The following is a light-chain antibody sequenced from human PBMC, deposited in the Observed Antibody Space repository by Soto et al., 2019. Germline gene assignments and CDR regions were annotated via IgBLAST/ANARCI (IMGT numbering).Light chain of an antibody. J-gene: IGKJ4*01. CDR2: GAS. V-gene: IGKV3D-15*01. CDR1: QSVDRN. CDR3: QQYDSWPLT. Sequence: EIVMTQSPGTLSVSTEEGATLSCRASQSVDRNLAWYQQKPGQAPRLLIYGASTRPTGIPDRFSGSGSGTEFSLTISSLQSEDFAVYYWQQYDSWPLTFGGGTKVQSK.